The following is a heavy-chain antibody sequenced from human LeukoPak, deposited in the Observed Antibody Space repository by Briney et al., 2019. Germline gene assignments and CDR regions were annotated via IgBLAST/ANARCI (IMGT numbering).Heavy chain of an antibody. CDR1: GFTFSSYS. V-gene: IGHV3-23*01. CDR3: AKGGSWYYFDY. CDR2: ISGSGGST. Sequence: GGSLRLSCAASGFTFSSYSMNWVRQAPGKGLEWVSAISGSGGSTYYAGSVKGRFTISRDNSKNTLYLQMNSLRAEDTAVYYCAKGGSWYYFDYWGQGTLVTVSS. J-gene: IGHJ4*02. D-gene: IGHD6-13*01.